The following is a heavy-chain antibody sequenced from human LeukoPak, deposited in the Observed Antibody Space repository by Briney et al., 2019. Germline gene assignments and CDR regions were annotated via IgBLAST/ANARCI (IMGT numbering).Heavy chain of an antibody. Sequence: GGSLRLSCAASGFTFSSYGMHWGRQAPGKGLEWVAVISYDGSNKYYADSVKGRFTISRDNSKNTLYLQMNSLRAEDTAVYYCARGSSQTSFMVRGVLRYYYYGMDVWGKGTTVTVSS. CDR1: GFTFSSYG. J-gene: IGHJ6*04. D-gene: IGHD3-10*01. V-gene: IGHV3-30*03. CDR3: ARGSSQTSFMVRGVLRYYYYGMDV. CDR2: ISYDGSNK.